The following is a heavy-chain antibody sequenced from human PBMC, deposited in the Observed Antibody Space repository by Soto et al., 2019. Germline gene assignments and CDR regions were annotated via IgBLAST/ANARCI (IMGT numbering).Heavy chain of an antibody. CDR2: ISGSGGST. J-gene: IGHJ6*03. Sequence: GSLRLSCAASGFTFSSYAMSWVRQAPGKGLEWVSAISGSGGSTYYADSVKGRFTISRDNSKNTLYLQMNSLRAEGTAVYYCARARGSGSYSSMDVPGKGTTVTVSS. CDR1: GFTFSSYA. D-gene: IGHD3-10*01. CDR3: ARARGSGSYSSMDV. V-gene: IGHV3-23*01.